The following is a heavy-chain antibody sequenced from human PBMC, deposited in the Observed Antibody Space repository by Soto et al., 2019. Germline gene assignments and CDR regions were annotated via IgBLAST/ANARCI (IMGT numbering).Heavy chain of an antibody. CDR2: ISFDGGHK. CDR3: VREGGIAAAGSPQGVS. J-gene: IGHJ5*02. CDR1: GFSLSDIA. D-gene: IGHD6-13*01. V-gene: IGHV3-30*14. Sequence: GWSLRLSCRASGFSLSDIAIHWVRQAPGKGLEWVAVISFDGGHKYYADSVKGRFTISRANSEDTLSLQMDGLRAEDSGVYYCVREGGIAAAGSPQGVSWGQGTLVTVSS.